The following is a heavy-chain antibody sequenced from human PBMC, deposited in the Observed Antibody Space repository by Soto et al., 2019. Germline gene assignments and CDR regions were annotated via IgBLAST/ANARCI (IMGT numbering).Heavy chain of an antibody. Sequence: QVQLVQSGAEVKKPGASVKVSCKASGYTFTGYYMHWVRQAPGQGLEWMGWINPNSGGTNYAQKFQGWVTMTRDTSISTAYMELSRLRSDDTAVYYCARDRGGDPSGDYDGMDVWGQGTTVTVSS. J-gene: IGHJ6*02. D-gene: IGHD1-26*01. CDR1: GYTFTGYY. V-gene: IGHV1-2*04. CDR2: INPNSGGT. CDR3: ARDRGGDPSGDYDGMDV.